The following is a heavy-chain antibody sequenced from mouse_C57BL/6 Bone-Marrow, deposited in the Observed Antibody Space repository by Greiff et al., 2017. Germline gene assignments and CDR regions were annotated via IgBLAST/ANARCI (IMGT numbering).Heavy chain of an antibody. Sequence: LMESGGGLVQPGGSLKLSCAASGFTFSDYYMYWVRQTPEKRLEWVAYISNGGGSTYYPDTVKGRFTISRDNAKNTLYLQMSRLKSEDTAMYYCARSDSSGYDYAMDYWGQGTSVTVSS. CDR2: ISNGGGST. V-gene: IGHV5-12*01. J-gene: IGHJ4*01. D-gene: IGHD3-2*02. CDR3: ARSDSSGYDYAMDY. CDR1: GFTFSDYY.